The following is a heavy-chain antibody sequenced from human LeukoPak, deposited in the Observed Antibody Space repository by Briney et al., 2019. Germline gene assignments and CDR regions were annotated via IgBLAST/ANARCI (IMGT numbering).Heavy chain of an antibody. Sequence: SETLSLTCAVYGGSFSGYYWSWIRQPPGKGLEWIGEINHSGSTNYNPSLKSRVTISVDTSKNQFSLKLSSVTAADTAVYYCARIDTYYYDSTGYYYDYWGQGTLVTVSS. V-gene: IGHV4-34*01. J-gene: IGHJ4*02. CDR3: ARIDTYYYDSTGYYYDY. CDR2: INHSGST. D-gene: IGHD3-22*01. CDR1: GGSFSGYY.